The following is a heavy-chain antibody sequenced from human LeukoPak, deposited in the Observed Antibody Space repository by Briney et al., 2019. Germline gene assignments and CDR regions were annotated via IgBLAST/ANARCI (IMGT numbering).Heavy chain of an antibody. CDR3: ARDRGGGITMVRGVIRYYYMDV. J-gene: IGHJ6*03. Sequence: SETLSLTCTVSGGSISSYYWSWIRQPAGKGLEWIGRIHTSGSTNYNPSLKSRVTMSVDTSKNQFSLKLSSVTAADTAVYYCARDRGGGITMVRGVIRYYYMDVWGKGTTVTISS. CDR2: IHTSGST. D-gene: IGHD3-10*01. V-gene: IGHV4-4*07. CDR1: GGSISSYY.